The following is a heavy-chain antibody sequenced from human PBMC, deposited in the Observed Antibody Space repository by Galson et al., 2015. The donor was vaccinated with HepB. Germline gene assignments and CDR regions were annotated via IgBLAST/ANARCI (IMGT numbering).Heavy chain of an antibody. J-gene: IGHJ2*01. Sequence: SVKVSCKASGYTFTVYYMHWVRQAPGQGLEWMGWICPNSGGTNYAQRFQGRVTMTRDTSISTTYMELSRLRSDDTAVYYCARVLAVAATPSYWYFDLWGRGTPVTVSS. CDR2: ICPNSGGT. D-gene: IGHD2-15*01. CDR3: ARVLAVAATPSYWYFDL. CDR1: GYTFTVYY. V-gene: IGHV1-2*02.